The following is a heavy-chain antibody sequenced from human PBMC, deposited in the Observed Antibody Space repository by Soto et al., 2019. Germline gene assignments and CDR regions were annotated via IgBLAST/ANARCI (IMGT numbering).Heavy chain of an antibody. J-gene: IGHJ6*02. Sequence: QVQLVESGGGVVQPGTSLRLSCTTSGFTFSNHAMQWVRQAPGKGLEWVAQIWYDESNKYYADSVKGRFTISRDNSRNMVYVQMNSLRVEDTAVYYCARDGQQLAPYALDVWGQGTSVTVSS. CDR2: IWYDESNK. CDR1: GFTFSNHA. D-gene: IGHD6-13*01. CDR3: ARDGQQLAPYALDV. V-gene: IGHV3-33*01.